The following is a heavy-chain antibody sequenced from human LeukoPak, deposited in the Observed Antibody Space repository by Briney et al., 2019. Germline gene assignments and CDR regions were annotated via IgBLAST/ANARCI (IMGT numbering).Heavy chain of an antibody. D-gene: IGHD1-26*01. CDR1: GYTFTRYG. CDR2: ISGSNGNT. J-gene: IGHJ4*02. V-gene: IGHV1-18*01. CDR3: ARSGRGTYYYFDL. Sequence: ASVKVSCKASGYTFTRYGISWVRQAPGQGLEWMGWISGSNGNTNYAQKFQGRVSMTADTSTSTAYMELRSLRSDDTAVYYYARSGRGTYYYFDLWGQGTLVTVSS.